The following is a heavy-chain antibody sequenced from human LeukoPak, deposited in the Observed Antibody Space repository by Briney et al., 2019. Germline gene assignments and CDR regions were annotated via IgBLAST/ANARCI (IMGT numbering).Heavy chain of an antibody. Sequence: GGSLRLSCAASGFTVSSNYMSWVRQAPGKGLEWVSVIYSGVSTYCADSVKGRFTISRDNSKNTLYLQMNSLRAGDTAVYYCARTVGYGDYHWFDPWGQGTLVTVSS. V-gene: IGHV3-53*01. CDR3: ARTVGYGDYHWFDP. D-gene: IGHD4-17*01. J-gene: IGHJ5*02. CDR1: GFTVSSNY. CDR2: IYSGVST.